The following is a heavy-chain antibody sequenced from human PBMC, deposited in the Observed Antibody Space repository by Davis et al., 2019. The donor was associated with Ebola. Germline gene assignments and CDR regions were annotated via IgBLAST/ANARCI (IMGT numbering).Heavy chain of an antibody. D-gene: IGHD3-9*01. J-gene: IGHJ5*02. V-gene: IGHV3-7*01. CDR3: ARGVMDDWFLGWFDP. CDR2: IKQDGSEK. Sequence: GESLKISCAASGFTFSSYWMNWVRQAPGQGLEWVANIKQDGSEKYYVDSVKGRFTISRDNAKNSLYLQMNSLRAEDTAVYYCARGVMDDWFLGWFDPWGQGTLVTVSS. CDR1: GFTFSSYW.